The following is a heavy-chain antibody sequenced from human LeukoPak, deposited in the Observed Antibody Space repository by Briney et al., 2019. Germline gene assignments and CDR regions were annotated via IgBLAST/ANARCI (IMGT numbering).Heavy chain of an antibody. CDR1: GFTFSSYG. V-gene: IGHV3-30*02. D-gene: IGHD5-18*01. J-gene: IGHJ4*02. Sequence: GGSLRLSCAASGFTFSSYGMHWVRQAPGKGLEWVAFIRYDGSNKYYADSVKGRFTISRDNSKNTLYLQMNSLRAEDTAVYYCAKDRRRGSSYGLHLYYFDYLGQGTLVTVSS. CDR2: IRYDGSNK. CDR3: AKDRRRGSSYGLHLYYFDY.